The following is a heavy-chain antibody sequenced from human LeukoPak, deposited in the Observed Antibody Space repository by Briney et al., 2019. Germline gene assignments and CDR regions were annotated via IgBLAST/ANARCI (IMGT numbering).Heavy chain of an antibody. V-gene: IGHV3-23*01. CDR2: LVVTGGAT. J-gene: IGHJ4*02. Sequence: GGSLRLSCAASGFTFRNFAMSWVRQVPGKGLEWLSTLVVTGGATYYADSVTGRFTISRDNSKNTLYLQMNSLRAEDTAVYYCAKRAAGILTGYKLDYWGQGTLVTVSS. D-gene: IGHD3-9*01. CDR1: GFTFRNFA. CDR3: AKRAAGILTGYKLDY.